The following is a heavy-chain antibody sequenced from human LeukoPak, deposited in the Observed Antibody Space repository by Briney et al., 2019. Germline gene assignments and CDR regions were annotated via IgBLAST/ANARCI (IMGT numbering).Heavy chain of an antibody. CDR2: LKSITDSGTT. CDR1: GFTFRNAW. Sequence: GGSLRLSCAASGFTFRNAWMSWVRQAPGKGLEWVGRLKSITDSGTTDYVPPVKGRFSISRDDSRSTLFLQMNSLTTEDTAVYYCTKATPDSSGWIDYWGQGTLVTVSS. J-gene: IGHJ4*02. CDR3: TKATPDSSGWIDY. D-gene: IGHD6-19*01. V-gene: IGHV3-15*01.